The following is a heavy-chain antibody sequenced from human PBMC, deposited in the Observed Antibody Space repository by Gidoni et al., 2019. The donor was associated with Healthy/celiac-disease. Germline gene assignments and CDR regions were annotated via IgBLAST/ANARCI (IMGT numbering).Heavy chain of an antibody. J-gene: IGHJ4*02. V-gene: IGHV3-23*01. CDR1: GFTFSSYA. Sequence: EVQRLESGGGLVQPGGSLRLSCAASGFTFSSYAMSWVRQAPGHGLEWVSAISGSGGSTYYADSVKGRFTISRDNSKNTLYLQMNSLRAEDTAVYYCAKDQGYSSGWLVYWGQGTLVTVSS. D-gene: IGHD6-19*01. CDR3: AKDQGYSSGWLVY. CDR2: ISGSGGST.